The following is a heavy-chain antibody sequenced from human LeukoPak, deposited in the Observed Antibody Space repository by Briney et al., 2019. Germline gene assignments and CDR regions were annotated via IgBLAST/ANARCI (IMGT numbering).Heavy chain of an antibody. Sequence: GGSLRLSCAASGFTFSSYGMNWVRQAPGKGLEWISYISSSGSSKDYADSVKGRFTISRDNANNSLNLQMDSLRAEDTAVYYCARGLWDFEGVPAAPLGYWGQGILVTVSS. CDR1: GFTFSSYG. CDR2: ISSSGSSK. J-gene: IGHJ4*02. CDR3: ARGLWDFEGVPAAPLGY. D-gene: IGHD2-2*01. V-gene: IGHV3-48*01.